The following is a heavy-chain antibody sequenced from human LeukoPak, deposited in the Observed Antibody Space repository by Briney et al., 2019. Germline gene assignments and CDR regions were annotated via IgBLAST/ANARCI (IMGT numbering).Heavy chain of an antibody. V-gene: IGHV4-61*02. Sequence: SQTLSLTCTVSGDSISSGDYYWSWIRQPAGKGLEWIGRIYTSGSTNYNPSLKSRVTISVDTSKNQFSLKLSSVTAADTAVYYCARSRGIFDPWGQGTLVTVSS. J-gene: IGHJ5*02. CDR2: IYTSGST. CDR3: ARSRGIFDP. CDR1: GDSISSGDYY. D-gene: IGHD3-16*01.